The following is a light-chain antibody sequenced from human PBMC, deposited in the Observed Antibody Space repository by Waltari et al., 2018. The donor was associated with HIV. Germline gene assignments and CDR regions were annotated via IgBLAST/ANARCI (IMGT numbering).Light chain of an antibody. CDR2: SND. CDR1: NSNVGSNA. Sequence: QSILTQSPSASTAPGPGVTISCSGSNSNVGSNAVNWYQRLPGTAPKLLIYSNDKRPSGVPDRFTGSKSGASASLAISGLQSEDEGDYYCATWDDSLNGVLFGGETKVTVL. CDR3: ATWDDSLNGVL. V-gene: IGLV1-44*01. J-gene: IGLJ2*01.